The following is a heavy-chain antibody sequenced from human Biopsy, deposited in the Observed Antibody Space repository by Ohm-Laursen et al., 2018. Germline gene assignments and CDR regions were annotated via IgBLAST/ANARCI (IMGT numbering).Heavy chain of an antibody. V-gene: IGHV4-31*01. Sequence: SQTLSLTCTVSGGSVSSGGFYWGWIRQHPGKGLEWIRYIYYSGTTYYNPSLKSLVTISVDTSKNQFSLKLNSVTAADTAVYYCARRPYGGTRYWYFDLWGRGTLVTVSS. J-gene: IGHJ2*01. CDR3: ARRPYGGTRYWYFDL. CDR1: GGSVSSGGFY. CDR2: IYYSGTT. D-gene: IGHD4-23*01.